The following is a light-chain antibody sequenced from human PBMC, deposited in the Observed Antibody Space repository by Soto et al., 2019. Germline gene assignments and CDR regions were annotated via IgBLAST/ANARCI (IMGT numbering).Light chain of an antibody. Sequence: TRSPGTLYLSNVERATLSCRASQSLNRDLAWYQQKPGQSPRLLIFGASIRATGIPARFSGSGSGTEFTLTIGSLQSEDCALYYCQQYNNWPGTFGQGTKVDI. J-gene: IGKJ1*01. CDR2: GAS. CDR1: QSLNRD. V-gene: IGKV3-15*01. CDR3: QQYNNWPGT.